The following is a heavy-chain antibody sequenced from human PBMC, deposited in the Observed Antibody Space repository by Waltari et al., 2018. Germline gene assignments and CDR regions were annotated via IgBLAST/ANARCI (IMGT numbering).Heavy chain of an antibody. V-gene: IGHV1-46*01. CDR3: SRGWPVELATIFDY. CDR1: GYTLTNYY. D-gene: IGHD5-12*01. CDR2: INPSGGST. J-gene: IGHJ4*02. Sequence: QVQLVQSGAEVKKPGASVKVSCKALGYTLTNYYMHWVRQAPGQGLEWMGRINPSGGSTNYAQKFQGRVTLTRDASTSTVYMELSSLRSEDTAVYYCSRGWPVELATIFDYWGQGTLVTVSS.